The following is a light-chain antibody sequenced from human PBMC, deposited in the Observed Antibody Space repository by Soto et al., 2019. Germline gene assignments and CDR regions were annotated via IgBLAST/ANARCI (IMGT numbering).Light chain of an antibody. CDR1: EVISDK. V-gene: IGKV3D-15*01. CDR2: GAS. Sequence: EIVMTQSPATLSVSPGETATLSCRASEVISDKLAWYQQRPGQAPRLLIYGASARATGIPARFSGSGSGTEFTLTISSLQSEDFAVYYCQQTYSVPATFGQGTKVE. CDR3: QQTYSVPAT. J-gene: IGKJ1*01.